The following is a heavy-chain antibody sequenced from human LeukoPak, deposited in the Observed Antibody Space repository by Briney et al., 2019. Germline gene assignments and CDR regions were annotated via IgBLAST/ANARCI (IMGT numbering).Heavy chain of an antibody. CDR3: ARIGSKALYGMDV. CDR1: GFTFSSYG. J-gene: IGHJ6*02. Sequence: PGGSLRLSCAASGFTFSSYGMHWVRQAPGKGLEWVAVIWYDGSNKYYADSVKGRFTISRDNSKNTLYLQMNSLRAEDTAVYYCARIGSKALYGMDVWGQGTTVTVSS. V-gene: IGHV3-33*01. CDR2: IWYDGSNK.